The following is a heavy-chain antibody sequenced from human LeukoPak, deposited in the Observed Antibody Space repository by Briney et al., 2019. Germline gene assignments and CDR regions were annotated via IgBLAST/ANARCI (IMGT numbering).Heavy chain of an antibody. CDR1: GFTFSSYA. CDR3: ARAADSSGYLLAYFDY. D-gene: IGHD3-22*01. V-gene: IGHV3-23*01. CDR2: ISGSGGST. J-gene: IGHJ4*02. Sequence: GGSLRLSCAASGFTFSSYAMHWVRQAPGKGLEWVSAISGSGGSTYYADSVKGRFTISRDNSKNSLYLQMNSLRAEDTAVYYCARAADSSGYLLAYFDYWGQGTLVTVSS.